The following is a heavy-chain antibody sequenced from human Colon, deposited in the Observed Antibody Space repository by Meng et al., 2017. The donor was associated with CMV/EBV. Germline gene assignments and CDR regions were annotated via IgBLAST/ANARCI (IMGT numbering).Heavy chain of an antibody. CDR3: ARDAAPHCSSTSCYSRNFNY. D-gene: IGHD2-2*02. V-gene: IGHV3-21*01. CDR2: ISDTSKYI. Sequence: GGSLRLSCAASGFSLSSYAMNWVRQTPGKGLEWVSFISDTSKYISYSDSVKGRFTISRDNAKNSLYLQMNSLRAEDTAVYYCARDAAPHCSSTSCYSRNFNYWGQGTLVTVSS. CDR1: GFSLSSYA. J-gene: IGHJ4*02.